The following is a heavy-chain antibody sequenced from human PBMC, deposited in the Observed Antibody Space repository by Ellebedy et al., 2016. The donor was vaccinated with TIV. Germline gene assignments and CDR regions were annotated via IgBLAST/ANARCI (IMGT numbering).Heavy chain of an antibody. CDR3: AKRLKGQWLAPFDY. J-gene: IGHJ4*02. CDR1: GFTFSSYA. D-gene: IGHD6-19*01. CDR2: ISGSGGST. Sequence: GESLKISCAASGFTFSSYAMSWVRQAPGKGLEWVSAISGSGGSTYYADSVKGRFTISRDNSKNTLYLQMNSRRAEDTAVYYCAKRLKGQWLAPFDYWGQGTLVTVSS. V-gene: IGHV3-23*01.